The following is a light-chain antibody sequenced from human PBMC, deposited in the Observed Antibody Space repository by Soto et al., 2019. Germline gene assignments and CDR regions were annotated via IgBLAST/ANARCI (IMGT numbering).Light chain of an antibody. CDR2: EVS. J-gene: IGLJ1*01. CDR1: GSDIGAYDY. V-gene: IGLV2-14*01. Sequence: QSVLTQPASVSGSPGQSITVSCTGTGSDIGAYDYVSWYQQHPGKAPKVIISEVSKRPSGVSHRFSGSKSGNTASLTISGLQAEDEADYYCSSYTSSSTVGVFGTGTQLTVL. CDR3: SSYTSSSTVGV.